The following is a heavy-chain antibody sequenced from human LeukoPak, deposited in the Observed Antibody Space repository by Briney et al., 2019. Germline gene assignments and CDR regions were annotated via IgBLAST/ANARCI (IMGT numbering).Heavy chain of an antibody. D-gene: IGHD3-10*01. CDR2: ISGSGGST. Sequence: GGSLRLSCAASGFTFSSYAMSWVRQAPGKGLEWVSAISGSGGSTYYADSVKGRFTISRDNSKNTLYLQMNSLRAEDTALYYCARDMRGNYGSGSSSGYWGQGTLVTVSS. CDR1: GFTFSSYA. J-gene: IGHJ4*02. V-gene: IGHV3-23*01. CDR3: ARDMRGNYGSGSSSGY.